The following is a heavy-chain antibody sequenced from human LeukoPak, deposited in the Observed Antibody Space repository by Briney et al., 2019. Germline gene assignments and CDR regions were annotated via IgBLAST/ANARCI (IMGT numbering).Heavy chain of an antibody. Sequence: PGRSLRLSCAASGFTFSSYAMHWVRQAPGKGLEWVAVISYDGSNKYYADSVKGRFTISRDNSKNTLYLQMNSLRAEDTAVYYCAKDSGYSSGWYGGYWGQGTLVTVSS. J-gene: IGHJ4*02. CDR1: GFTFSSYA. V-gene: IGHV3-30*18. CDR3: AKDSGYSSGWYGGY. D-gene: IGHD6-19*01. CDR2: ISYDGSNK.